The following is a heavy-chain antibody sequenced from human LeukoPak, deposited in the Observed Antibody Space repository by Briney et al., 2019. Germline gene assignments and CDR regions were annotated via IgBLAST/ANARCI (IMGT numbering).Heavy chain of an antibody. CDR1: GFTFSNAW. CDR3: TTAVATIRGSVDY. V-gene: IGHV3-15*01. Sequence: KTGGSLRLSCAASGFTFSNAWMSWVRQAPGKGLEWVGRIKSKTDGGTTDYAAPVKGRFTISRDDSKNTLYLQMNSLKTEDTAVYYCTTAVATIRGSVDYWGQGTLVTVSS. CDR2: IKSKTDGGTT. D-gene: IGHD5-12*01. J-gene: IGHJ4*02.